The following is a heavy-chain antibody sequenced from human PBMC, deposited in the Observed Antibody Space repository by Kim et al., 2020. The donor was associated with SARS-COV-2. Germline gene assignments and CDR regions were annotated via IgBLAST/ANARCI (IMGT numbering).Heavy chain of an antibody. J-gene: IGHJ4*02. V-gene: IGHV1-69*01. D-gene: IGHD2-2*01. CDR3: ATTRVVVVPDDGRSCFDY. Sequence: QGRVTITADESTSTAYMELSSLRSEDTAVYYCATTRVVVVPDDGRSCFDYWGQGTLVTVSS.